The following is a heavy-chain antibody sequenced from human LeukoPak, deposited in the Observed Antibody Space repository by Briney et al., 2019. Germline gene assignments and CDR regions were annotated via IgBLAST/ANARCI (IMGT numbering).Heavy chain of an antibody. CDR1: GFTFSSYA. CDR2: ISGSGGST. Sequence: GGSLRLSXAASGFTFSSYAMSWVRQAPGKGLEWVSAISGSGGSTYYADSVKGRFTISRDNSKNTLYLQMNSLRAEDTAVYYCAKGWGWGRSSSSQNFDYWGQGTLVTVSS. J-gene: IGHJ4*02. V-gene: IGHV3-23*01. D-gene: IGHD6-6*01. CDR3: AKGWGWGRSSSSQNFDY.